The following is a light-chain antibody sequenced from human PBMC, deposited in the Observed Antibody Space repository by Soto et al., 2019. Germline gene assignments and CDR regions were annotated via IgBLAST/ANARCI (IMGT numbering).Light chain of an antibody. J-gene: IGKJ5*01. V-gene: IGKV3-20*01. Sequence: EIVLTQSPGTLSLSPGERATLSCRASQSVSSSYLAWYQQKPGQAPRLLIYGASSSATGIPDRFSGSGSGKDFPLTISRLDPEDFAVYYCQQYGSSPQTFGQGTRLEIK. CDR1: QSVSSSY. CDR2: GAS. CDR3: QQYGSSPQT.